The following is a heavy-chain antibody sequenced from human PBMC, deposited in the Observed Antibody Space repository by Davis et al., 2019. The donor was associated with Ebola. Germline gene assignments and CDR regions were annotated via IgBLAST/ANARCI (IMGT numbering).Heavy chain of an antibody. V-gene: IGHV1-24*01. CDR2: FDPEDGET. D-gene: IGHD2-15*01. CDR1: GYTFTDLS. Sequence: ASVKVSCKVSGYTFTDLSMHWVRQAPGQGLEWMGGFDPEDGETIYAQKFQGRVTMTEDTSTDTAYMELSSLRSEDTAVYYCATDRGYCSGGSCYPRTYGMDVWGQGTTVTVSS. CDR3: ATDRGYCSGGSCYPRTYGMDV. J-gene: IGHJ6*02.